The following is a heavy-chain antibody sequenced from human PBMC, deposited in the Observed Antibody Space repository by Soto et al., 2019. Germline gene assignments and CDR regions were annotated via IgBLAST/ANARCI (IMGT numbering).Heavy chain of an antibody. J-gene: IGHJ6*02. CDR3: ARGRLVLRFLEWAQRPPHDYYYGMDV. Sequence: SETLSLTCAVYGGSFSGYYWSWIRQPPGKGLEWIGEINHSGSTNYNPSLKSRVTISVDTSKNQFSLKLSSVTAADTAVYYCARGRLVLRFLEWAQRPPHDYYYGMDVWGQGTTVTVSS. CDR2: INHSGST. V-gene: IGHV4-34*01. D-gene: IGHD3-3*01. CDR1: GGSFSGYY.